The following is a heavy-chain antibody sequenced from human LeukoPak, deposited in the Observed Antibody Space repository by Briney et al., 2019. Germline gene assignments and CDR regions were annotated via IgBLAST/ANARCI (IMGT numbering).Heavy chain of an antibody. Sequence: SQTLSLTCAISGDSVSSNSAAWNWIRQSPSRGLEWLGRTYYRSKWYNDYAVSVKSRITINPDTSKNQFSLQLNSVTPEDTAVYYCARAPTGYSFFGGDNHAFDIWGQGTMVTVSS. CDR1: GDSVSSNSAA. D-gene: IGHD1-26*01. J-gene: IGHJ3*02. V-gene: IGHV6-1*01. CDR2: TYYRSKWYN. CDR3: ARAPTGYSFFGGDNHAFDI.